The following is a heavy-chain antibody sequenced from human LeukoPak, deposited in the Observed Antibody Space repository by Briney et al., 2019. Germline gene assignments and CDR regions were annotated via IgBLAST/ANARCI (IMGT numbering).Heavy chain of an antibody. CDR3: RVVVVTNDAFDI. D-gene: IGHD3-22*01. J-gene: IGHJ3*02. CDR1: GFTFSSYS. Sequence: GGSLRPSCAASGFTFSSYSMNWVRQAPGKGLEWVSVIYSGGSTYYADSVKGRFTISRDNSKNTLYLQMNSLRAEDTAVYYCRVVVVTNDAFDIWGQGTMVTVSS. V-gene: IGHV3-66*01. CDR2: IYSGGST.